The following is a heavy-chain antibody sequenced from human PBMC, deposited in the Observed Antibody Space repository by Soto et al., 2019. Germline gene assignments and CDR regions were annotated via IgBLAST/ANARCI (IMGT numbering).Heavy chain of an antibody. CDR1: GFTFNNYG. CDR3: ARAGYSYGGPTFDY. V-gene: IGHV3-30*03. CDR2: ISYDGRNK. D-gene: IGHD5-12*01. Sequence: PGGSLRLSCAASGFTFNNYGMHWVRQAPGKGLEWVALISYDGRNKYYADSVKGRFTISRDNPKNTLYLQMNSLRAEDMSLYYCARAGYSYGGPTFDYWGQGTPVTV. J-gene: IGHJ4*02.